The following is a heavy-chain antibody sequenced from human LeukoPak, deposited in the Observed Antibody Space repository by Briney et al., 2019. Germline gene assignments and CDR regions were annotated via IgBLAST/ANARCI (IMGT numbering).Heavy chain of an antibody. Sequence: GGSLRLSCAASGFTFTNYWMSWFRQAPGKGLEWVANIKQDGSEKNYVDSVRGRFAISRDNARNSLFLQMNSLTAEDTAVYFCSTGGIHWGQGTLVTVSS. CDR2: IKQDGSEK. CDR3: STGGIH. V-gene: IGHV3-7*01. J-gene: IGHJ4*02. D-gene: IGHD3-16*01. CDR1: GFTFTNYW.